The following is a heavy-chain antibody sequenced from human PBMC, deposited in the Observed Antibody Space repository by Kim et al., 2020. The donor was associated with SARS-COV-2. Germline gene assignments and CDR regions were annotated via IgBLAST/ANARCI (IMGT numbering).Heavy chain of an antibody. CDR3: ATDIAAADYYYYGMDV. Sequence: ASVKVSCKVSGYTLTELSMHWVRQAPGKGLEWMGGFDPEDGETIYAQKFQGRVTMTEDTSTDTAYMELSSLRSEDTAVYYCATDIAAADYYYYGMDVWGQGTTVTVSS. CDR2: FDPEDGET. J-gene: IGHJ6*02. V-gene: IGHV1-24*01. CDR1: GYTLTELS. D-gene: IGHD6-13*01.